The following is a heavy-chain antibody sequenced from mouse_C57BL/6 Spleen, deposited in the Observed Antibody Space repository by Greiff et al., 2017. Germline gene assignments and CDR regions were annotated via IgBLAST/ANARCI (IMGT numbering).Heavy chain of an antibody. V-gene: IGHV2-2*01. J-gene: IGHJ3*01. CDR3: ATLTREGFAY. CDR1: GFSLTSYG. CDR2: IWSGGST. Sequence: VMLVESGPGLVQPSQSLSITCTVSGFSLTSYGVHWVRQSPGKGLEWLGVIWSGGSTDYNAAFISRLSISKDNSKSQVFFKMNSLQADDTAIYYCATLTREGFAYWGQGTLVTVSA.